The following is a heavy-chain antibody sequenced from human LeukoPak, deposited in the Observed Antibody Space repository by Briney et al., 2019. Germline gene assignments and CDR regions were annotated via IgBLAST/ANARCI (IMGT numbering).Heavy chain of an antibody. CDR2: IIPIFGIA. Sequence: SSVKVSCKASGGTFSSYAISWVRQAPGQGLEWMGRIIPIFGIANYAQKFQGRVTITADKSTSTAYMELSSLRSEDTAVYYCLAYCGGDCPNWFDPWGQGTLVTSPQ. J-gene: IGHJ5*02. D-gene: IGHD2-21*01. CDR1: GGTFSSYA. CDR3: LAYCGGDCPNWFDP. V-gene: IGHV1-69*04.